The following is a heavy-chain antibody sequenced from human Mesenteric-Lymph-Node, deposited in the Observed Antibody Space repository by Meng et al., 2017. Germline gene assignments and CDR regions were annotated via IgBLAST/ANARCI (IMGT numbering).Heavy chain of an antibody. D-gene: IGHD1-26*01. V-gene: IGHV3-23*01. Sequence: GESLKISCAASGLTVTTSYMSWVRQAPGKGMEWVSFMSGGGGSSLYGDSVKGRFTISRENSQNTLYLQMNSLRAEDTAVYYCARISGGFKFDPWGQGTLVTVSS. CDR2: MSGGGGSS. CDR1: GLTVTTSY. CDR3: ARISGGFKFDP. J-gene: IGHJ5*02.